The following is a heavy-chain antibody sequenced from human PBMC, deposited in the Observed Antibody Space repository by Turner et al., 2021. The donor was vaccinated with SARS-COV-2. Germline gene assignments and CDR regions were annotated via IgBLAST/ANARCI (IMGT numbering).Heavy chain of an antibody. CDR1: GFTLSNYW. Sequence: EVQLVEPGGDLGPPGGSLGLSCAASGFTLSNYWMSWVRQDAGKGLEWVDNIRQDGSEKEYVDSVKGRFTIARDNAKNELYLQMNSLRVEDTAVYYCAGSGGWLLDLWGQGTLVTVSS. V-gene: IGHV3-7*03. D-gene: IGHD6-19*01. CDR3: AGSGGWLLDL. CDR2: IRQDGSEK. J-gene: IGHJ4*02.